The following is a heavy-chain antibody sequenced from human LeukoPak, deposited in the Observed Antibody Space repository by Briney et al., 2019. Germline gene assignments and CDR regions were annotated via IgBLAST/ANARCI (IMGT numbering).Heavy chain of an antibody. V-gene: IGHV1-8*01. CDR1: AYTFPSYD. CDR3: ARSSVAAGDAFDI. J-gene: IGHJ3*02. D-gene: IGHD6-13*01. Sequence: ASVKVSCKASAYTFPSYDINWVRQATGQGLEWMGWMNPNSGNTGYAQKFQGRVTMTRNTSISTAYMELSSLRSEDTAVYYCARSSVAAGDAFDIWGQGTMVTDSS. CDR2: MNPNSGNT.